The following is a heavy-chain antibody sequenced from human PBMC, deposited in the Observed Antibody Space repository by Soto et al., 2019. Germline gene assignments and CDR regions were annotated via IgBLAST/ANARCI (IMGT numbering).Heavy chain of an antibody. J-gene: IGHJ6*02. V-gene: IGHV1-58*01. CDR1: GFTFTSSA. D-gene: IGHD3-9*01. CDR3: AADISVLRYFDWLQDRWGYGMDV. CDR2: IVVGSGNT. Sequence: SVKVSCKASGFTFTSSAVQWVRQARGQRLEWIGWIVVGSGNTNYAQKFQERVTITRDMSTSTAYMELSSLRSEDTAVYYCAADISVLRYFDWLQDRWGYGMDVWVQGTTVTVSS.